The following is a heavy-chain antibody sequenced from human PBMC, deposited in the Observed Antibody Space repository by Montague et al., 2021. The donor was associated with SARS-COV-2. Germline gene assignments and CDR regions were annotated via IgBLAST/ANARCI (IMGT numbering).Heavy chain of an antibody. V-gene: IGHV4-4*07. J-gene: IGHJ3*02. CDR3: ARGDGVVVAAPYI. CDR2: IYTSGST. D-gene: IGHD2-15*01. Sequence: SETLSLTCTVSGGSITSYYWTWIRRPAGKGLEWIGLIYTSGSTNYNPSLKSRVTMSLDTSKNQFSLKLSSVTAADTAVYYCARGDGVVVAAPYIWGQGTMATVSS. CDR1: GGSITSYY.